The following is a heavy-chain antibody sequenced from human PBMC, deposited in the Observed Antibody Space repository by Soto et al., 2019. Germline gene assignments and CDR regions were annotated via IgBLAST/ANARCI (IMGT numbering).Heavy chain of an antibody. CDR1: GFTFSSYG. J-gene: IGHJ4*02. CDR2: IWYDGSNK. CDR3: ARDLYTAMVTGQGY. V-gene: IGHV3-33*01. D-gene: IGHD5-18*01. Sequence: SLRLSCAASGFTFSSYGMHWVRQAPGKGLEWVAVIWYDGSNKYYADSVKGRFTISRDNSKNTLYLQMNSLRAEDTAVYYCARDLYTAMVTGQGYWGQGTLVTVSS.